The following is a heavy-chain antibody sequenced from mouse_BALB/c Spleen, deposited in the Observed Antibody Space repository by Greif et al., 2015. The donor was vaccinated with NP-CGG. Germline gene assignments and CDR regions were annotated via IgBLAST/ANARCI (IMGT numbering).Heavy chain of an antibody. Sequence: QVQLQQPGAELVKPGASVKLSCKASGYTFTSYWMHWVKQRPGQGLEWIGEINPSNGRTNYNEKFKSKATLTADKSSSTAYMQLSSRTSEDSAVYYCARGSRFDYWGQGTTLTVSS. CDR1: GYTFTSYW. V-gene: IGHV1S81*02. CDR2: INPSNGRT. J-gene: IGHJ2*01. CDR3: ARGSRFDY.